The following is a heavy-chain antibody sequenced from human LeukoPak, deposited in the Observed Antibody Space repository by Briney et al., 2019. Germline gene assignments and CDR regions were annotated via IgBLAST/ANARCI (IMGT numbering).Heavy chain of an antibody. J-gene: IGHJ3*02. V-gene: IGHV6-1*01. CDR1: GDSVSSSFAA. D-gene: IGHD6-19*01. Sequence: SQTLSLTCAISGDSVSSSFAACNWIRQSPSRGLEWLGRTYYRSKWYNDYAVSVKSRITINPDTSKNQFSLQLNSVTPEDTAVYFCARDRAYSSGPIDAFDIWGQGTMVTVSS. CDR2: TYYRSKWYN. CDR3: ARDRAYSSGPIDAFDI.